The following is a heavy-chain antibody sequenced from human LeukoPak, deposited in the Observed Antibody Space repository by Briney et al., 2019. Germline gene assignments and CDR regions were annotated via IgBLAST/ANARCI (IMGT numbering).Heavy chain of an antibody. Sequence: SETLSLTCTVSGGSINSGNYYWSWIRQPAGKGLEWIGRIYTSGSTNYNPSLKSRVTISVDTSKNQFSLKLSSVTAADTAVYYCARAFYAVWFDPWGQGTLVTVSS. D-gene: IGHD5/OR15-5a*01. V-gene: IGHV4-61*02. CDR1: GGSINSGNYY. J-gene: IGHJ5*02. CDR3: ARAFYAVWFDP. CDR2: IYTSGST.